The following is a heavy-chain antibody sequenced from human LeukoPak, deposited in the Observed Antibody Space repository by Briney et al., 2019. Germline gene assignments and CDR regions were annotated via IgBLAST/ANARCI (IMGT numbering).Heavy chain of an antibody. J-gene: IGHJ2*01. D-gene: IGHD3-22*01. CDR3: ARPLENYDSSGYYYFWYFDL. CDR1: GFTFDDYA. Sequence: PGGSLRLSCAASGFTFDDYAMHWVRQAPGKGLGWVSGISWNSGSIGYADSVKSRFTISRDNAKNSLYLQMNSLRAEDTAVYYCARPLENYDSSGYYYFWYFDLWGRGTLVTVSS. V-gene: IGHV3-9*01. CDR2: ISWNSGSI.